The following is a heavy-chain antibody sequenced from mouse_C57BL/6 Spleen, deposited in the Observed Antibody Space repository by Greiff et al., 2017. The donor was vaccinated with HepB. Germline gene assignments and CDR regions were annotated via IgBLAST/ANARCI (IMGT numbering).Heavy chain of an antibody. CDR3: ARKGGSYYAMDY. Sequence: QVQLQQPGAELVMPGASVKLSCKASGYTFTSYWMHWVKQRPGQGLEWIGEIDPSDSYTNYNQKFKGKSTLTVDKSSSTASMQLSSLTSEDSAVYYCARKGGSYYAMDYWGQGTSVTVSS. CDR2: IDPSDSYT. CDR1: GYTFTSYW. V-gene: IGHV1-69*01. J-gene: IGHJ4*01.